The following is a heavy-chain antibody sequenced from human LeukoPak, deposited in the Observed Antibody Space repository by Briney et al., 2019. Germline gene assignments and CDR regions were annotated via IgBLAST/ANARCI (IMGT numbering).Heavy chain of an antibody. Sequence: GGSLRLSCAASGFTFSKYGIHWVRQAPGKGLEWVTFIRFDGSNKYYADSVKGRFTISRDNSKNTLYLQMNSLRAEDTAVYYCAKLGTNAFDIWGQGTMVTVSS. V-gene: IGHV3-30*02. CDR3: AKLGTNAFDI. CDR2: IRFDGSNK. D-gene: IGHD2-8*01. J-gene: IGHJ3*02. CDR1: GFTFSKYG.